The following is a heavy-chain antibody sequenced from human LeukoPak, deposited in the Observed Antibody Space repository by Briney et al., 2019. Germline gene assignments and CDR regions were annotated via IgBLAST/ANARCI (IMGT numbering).Heavy chain of an antibody. Sequence: GRSLRLSCAAPGFTFSSYAMHWVRQAPGKGLEWVAVISYDGNNKYYADSVEGRFTISRDNSNNTLYLQMNSLRAEDTAVYYCARSRRRELLGTYFDYWGQGTLVTVSS. CDR3: ARSRRRELLGTYFDY. D-gene: IGHD1-26*01. CDR1: GFTFSSYA. CDR2: ISYDGNNK. J-gene: IGHJ4*02. V-gene: IGHV3-30*04.